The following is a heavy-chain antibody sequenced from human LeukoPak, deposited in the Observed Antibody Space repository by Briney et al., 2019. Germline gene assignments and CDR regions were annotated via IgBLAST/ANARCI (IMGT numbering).Heavy chain of an antibody. CDR1: GESFKDYY. J-gene: IGHJ4*02. CDR2: INHSGSS. V-gene: IGHV4-34*01. Sequence: SETLSLTCAVYGESFKDYYWNWIRQPPGKGLEWIGEINHSGSSNYNPSLKSRVTISVDTSKNQFSLKLSSVTAVDTAVYYCARSGTYQHSSSYDYWGQGTLVTVSS. D-gene: IGHD6-13*01. CDR3: ARSGTYQHSSSYDY.